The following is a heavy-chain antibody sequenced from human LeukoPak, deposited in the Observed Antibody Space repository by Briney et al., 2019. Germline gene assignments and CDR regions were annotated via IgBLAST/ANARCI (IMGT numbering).Heavy chain of an antibody. CDR3: TSTLGY. CDR2: IKSNSYGGTT. J-gene: IGHJ4*02. V-gene: IGHV3-15*01. Sequence: GGSLRLSCAASGFTFSNVWLMWVRQAPGKGLEWVGRIKSNSYGGTTDYAAPVKGRFPISRDDSKSTLYLQMESLKTEDTAMYYCTSTLGYWGQGTLVIVSS. D-gene: IGHD2-15*01. CDR1: GFTFSNVW.